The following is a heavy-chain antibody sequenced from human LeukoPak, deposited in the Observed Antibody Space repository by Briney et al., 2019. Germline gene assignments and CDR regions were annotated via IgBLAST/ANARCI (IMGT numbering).Heavy chain of an antibody. CDR2: INWNGGST. CDR1: GFTFDDFG. Sequence: PGGSLRLSCAVSGFTFDDFGMSWARQAPWKGLEWVPGINWNGGSTGYADSVKGRFTISRDNAKNSLYLQMNSLRAEDTALYYCARVYYDFWSGYHMDVWGKGTTVTVSS. V-gene: IGHV3-20*04. D-gene: IGHD3-3*01. J-gene: IGHJ6*04. CDR3: ARVYYDFWSGYHMDV.